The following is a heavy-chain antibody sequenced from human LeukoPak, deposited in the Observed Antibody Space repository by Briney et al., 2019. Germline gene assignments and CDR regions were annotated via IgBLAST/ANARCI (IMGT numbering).Heavy chain of an antibody. D-gene: IGHD5-24*01. V-gene: IGHV3-23*01. CDR2: ISGSGGST. CDR3: AKDLAEMATIIDY. CDR1: GFTFSSYA. Sequence: GGSLTLSCAASGFTFSSYAMSWVRQAPGRGLEWVSAISGSGGSTYYADSVKGRFTISRDNSKNTLYLQMNSLRAEDTAVYYCAKDLAEMATIIDYWGQGTLVTVSS. J-gene: IGHJ4*02.